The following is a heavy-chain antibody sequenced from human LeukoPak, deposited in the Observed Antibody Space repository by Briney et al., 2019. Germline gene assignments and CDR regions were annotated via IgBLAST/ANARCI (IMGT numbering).Heavy chain of an antibody. J-gene: IGHJ6*03. Sequence: GESLKISCKGSGYSFTSYWIGWVRQMPGKGLEWMGIIYPGDSDTRYSPSFQGQVTISADKSISTAYLQWSSLKASDTAMYYCARQDSSSSSYYYYYYMDVWGKGTTVTVSS. CDR3: ARQDSSSSSYYYYYYMDV. V-gene: IGHV5-51*01. CDR1: GYSFTSYW. CDR2: IYPGDSDT. D-gene: IGHD6-6*01.